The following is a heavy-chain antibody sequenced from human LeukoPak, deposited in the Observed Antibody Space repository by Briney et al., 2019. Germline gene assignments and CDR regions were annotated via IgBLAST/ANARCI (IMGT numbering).Heavy chain of an antibody. CDR2: IFDSGTTNYNPST. V-gene: IGHV4-59*01. D-gene: IGHD5-12*01. CDR1: GGSIISYF. J-gene: IGHJ4*02. CDR3: ARGGVTTIAQYDY. Sequence: PSETLSLTCTVSGGSIISYFWSWIRQPPGKGPEWIGYIFDSGTTNYNPSTNYNPSLKSRVTVSLDTSKNHFSLKLSSVTAADTAVYVCARGGVTTIAQYDYWGQGILVTVSS.